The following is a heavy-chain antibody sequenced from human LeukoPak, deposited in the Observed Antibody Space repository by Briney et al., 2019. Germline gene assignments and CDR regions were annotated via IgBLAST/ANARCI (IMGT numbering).Heavy chain of an antibody. CDR2: IKNDGSTT. J-gene: IGHJ4*02. CDR1: GFTFSTYW. V-gene: IGHV3-74*01. Sequence: GGSLRLSCAASGFTFSTYWMHWVRQAPGTGLVWVSSIKNDGSTTNYADSVKGRFTVSRDNAKNTLYVQVNSLRADDTAVYYCARDRGGSPDYWGQGTLVTVSS. D-gene: IGHD1-26*01. CDR3: ARDRGGSPDY.